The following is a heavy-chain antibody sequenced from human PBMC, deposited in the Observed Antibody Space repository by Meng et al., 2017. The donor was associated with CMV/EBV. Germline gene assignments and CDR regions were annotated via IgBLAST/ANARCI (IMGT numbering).Heavy chain of an antibody. CDR1: GFTFSSYA. J-gene: IGHJ4*02. D-gene: IGHD3-10*02. Sequence: GESLKISCAASGFTFSSYAMSWVRQAPGKGLEWVANIKQDGSEKYYVDSVKGRFTISRDNAKNSLYLQMNSLRAEDTAVYYCARTKLFEYYFDYWGQGTLVTVSS. CDR3: ARTKLFEYYFDY. CDR2: IKQDGSEK. V-gene: IGHV3-7*01.